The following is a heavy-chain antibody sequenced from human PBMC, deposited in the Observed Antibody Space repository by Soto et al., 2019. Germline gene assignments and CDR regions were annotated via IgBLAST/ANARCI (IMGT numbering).Heavy chain of an antibody. D-gene: IGHD4-17*01. V-gene: IGHV3-23*01. CDR1: GFTFSSFF. CDR2: IGANGGGT. Sequence: EVQLLEPGGGLVQPGGSLRLSCAASGFTFSSFFMSWVRQAPGKGLDWVSGIGANGGGTYYADSVKGRFIISRDNSKNTLYLQMNSLRAEDTAVYYSTRDPNGDYLGAFDFWGQKTMVTVSS. J-gene: IGHJ3*01. CDR3: TRDPNGDYLGAFDF.